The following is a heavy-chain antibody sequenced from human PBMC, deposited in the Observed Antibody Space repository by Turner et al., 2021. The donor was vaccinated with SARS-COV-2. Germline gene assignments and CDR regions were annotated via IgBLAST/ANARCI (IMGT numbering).Heavy chain of an antibody. CDR2: INWSSGTI. CDR3: VKDQVSANMKTFEY. Sequence: DVQLVESGGGFVQPGRSLRLTCAASGFNFGKSAMHWVRPGPGKGLEWVAGINWSSGTIHYADSVEGRFSISRDNAKNSVYLQMSSLRVEDTAVYYCVKDQVSANMKTFEYWGQGTLVTVSS. J-gene: IGHJ4*02. CDR1: GFNFGKSA. D-gene: IGHD2-8*01. V-gene: IGHV3-9*01.